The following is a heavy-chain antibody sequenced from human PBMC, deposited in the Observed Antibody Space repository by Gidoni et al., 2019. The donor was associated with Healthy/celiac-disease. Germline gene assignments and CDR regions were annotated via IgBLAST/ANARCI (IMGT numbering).Heavy chain of an antibody. CDR3: TAPLVGSYYLFDY. D-gene: IGHD1-26*01. CDR2: IRSKAYGGTT. Sequence: EVQLVESGGGLVQPGRSLRLSCTASGFTFGDYAMSWFRQAPGKGLEWVGFIRSKAYGGTTEYAASVKGRFTISRDDSKSIAYLQMNSLKTEDTAVYYCTAPLVGSYYLFDYWGQGTLVTVSS. CDR1: GFTFGDYA. J-gene: IGHJ4*02. V-gene: IGHV3-49*03.